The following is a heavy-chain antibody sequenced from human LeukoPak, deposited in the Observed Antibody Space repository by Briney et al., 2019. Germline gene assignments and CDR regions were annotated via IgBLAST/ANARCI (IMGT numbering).Heavy chain of an antibody. Sequence: ASVKVSCKASGYIFSDYYMHWVRQAPGQGLEWLGWINPKSGAADYAQQFRGRVTMTRDTSINTDYMEMKRVTSDDTAVYYCARGAEAETSPLDFWGRGTLVIVS. CDR1: GYIFSDYY. CDR3: ARGAEAETSPLDF. D-gene: IGHD6-13*01. J-gene: IGHJ4*02. V-gene: IGHV1-2*02. CDR2: INPKSGAA.